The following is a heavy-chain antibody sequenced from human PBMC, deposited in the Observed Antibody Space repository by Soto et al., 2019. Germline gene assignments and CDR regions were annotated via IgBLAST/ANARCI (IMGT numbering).Heavy chain of an antibody. CDR1: GFALSTRGVG. Sequence: QITLKESGLTLVKPTQTLTLTCTFSGFALSTRGVGVGWIRQPPGKALEWLALIYWDDDKHYSPSLKNRLTITKYTSKNQVVLTITNMDPVDTATYYCAHRNAPLNFRHWGQGTLVTVSS. V-gene: IGHV2-5*02. CDR2: IYWDDDK. J-gene: IGHJ1*01. CDR3: AHRNAPLNFRH.